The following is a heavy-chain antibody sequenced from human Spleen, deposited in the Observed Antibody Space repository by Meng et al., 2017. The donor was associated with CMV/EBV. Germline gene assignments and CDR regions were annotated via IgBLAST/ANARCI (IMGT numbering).Heavy chain of an antibody. Sequence: GYYMHWVRQAPGQGLEWMGWINPNSGGTNYAQKFQGRVTMTRDTSISTAYMELSRLRSDDTAVYYCAGGAQTSLDFWSGYYNKYFDYWGQGTLVTVSS. V-gene: IGHV1-2*02. D-gene: IGHD3-3*01. CDR1: GYY. J-gene: IGHJ4*02. CDR3: AGGAQTSLDFWSGYYNKYFDY. CDR2: INPNSGGT.